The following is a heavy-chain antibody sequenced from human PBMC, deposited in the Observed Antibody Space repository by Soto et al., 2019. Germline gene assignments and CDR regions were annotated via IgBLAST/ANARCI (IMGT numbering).Heavy chain of an antibody. Sequence: QVQLVESGGGVVQPGRSLRLACAASGFTLRSYVMHWVRQAPVKGLEWVAVISYDGSNKYYADSVKGRFTISRDNSKNTLYVQMNSLRAEDTAVYCCARDELGIVSSRAYFEYWGQGTLVTVSA. D-gene: IGHD7-27*01. V-gene: IGHV3-30-3*01. CDR1: GFTLRSYV. J-gene: IGHJ4*02. CDR3: ARDELGIVSSRAYFEY. CDR2: ISYDGSNK.